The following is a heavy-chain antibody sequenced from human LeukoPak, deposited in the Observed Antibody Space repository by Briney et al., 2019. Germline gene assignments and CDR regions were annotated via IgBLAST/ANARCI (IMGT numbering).Heavy chain of an antibody. CDR2: ISYDGSNK. CDR3: AKDPSAVANGDGLEEEGSGFDY. CDR1: GFTFSSYA. D-gene: IGHD6-19*01. V-gene: IGHV3-30*04. J-gene: IGHJ4*02. Sequence: GGSLRLSCAASGFTFSSYAMHWVRQAPGKGLEWVAVISYDGSNKYYADSMKGRFTISRDNSKNTLYPQMNSLRAEDTAVYYCAKDPSAVANGDGLEEEGSGFDYWGQGTLVTVSS.